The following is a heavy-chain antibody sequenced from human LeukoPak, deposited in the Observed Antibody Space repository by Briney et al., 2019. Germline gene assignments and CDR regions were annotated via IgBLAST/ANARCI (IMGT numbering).Heavy chain of an antibody. V-gene: IGHV3-23*01. CDR3: AREWPSNAFDI. D-gene: IGHD5-12*01. CDR2: LSGGAGST. Sequence: GGSLRLSCAASGFTFSSYAMSWVRQSPGKGLEWVSGLSGGAGSTYYAYYTDSVKGRFTISRDNAKNTLYLQMNNLRAEDTAVYYCAREWPSNAFDIWGQGTMVIVSS. J-gene: IGHJ3*02. CDR1: GFTFSSYA.